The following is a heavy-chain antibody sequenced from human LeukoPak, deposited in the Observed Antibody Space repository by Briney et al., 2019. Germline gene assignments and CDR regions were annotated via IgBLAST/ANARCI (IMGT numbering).Heavy chain of an antibody. CDR3: ARLSIAALSSPDY. CDR2: IYYSGST. J-gene: IGHJ4*02. V-gene: IGHV4-59*01. Sequence: SETLSLTCTVSGGSISSYYWSRIRQPPGKGLEWIGYIYYSGSTNYNPSLKSRVTISIDTSKNQFSLKLSSVTAADTAVYYCARLSIAALSSPDYWGQGTLVTVSS. CDR1: GGSISSYY. D-gene: IGHD6-6*01.